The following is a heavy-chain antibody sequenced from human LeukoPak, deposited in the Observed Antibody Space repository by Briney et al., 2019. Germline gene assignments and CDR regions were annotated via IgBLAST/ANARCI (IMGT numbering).Heavy chain of an antibody. Sequence: GGSLRLSCTASGFTFSDYGIHWVRQAPGKGLEWVAVLSPHANYEYYADSVQGRFTISRDDSKNTVYLQLNSLRDEETAVYYCARDWIDRSLDYWGRGTLVTVSS. V-gene: IGHV3-33*01. CDR1: GFTFSDYG. D-gene: IGHD2-2*03. J-gene: IGHJ4*02. CDR3: ARDWIDRSLDY. CDR2: LSPHANYE.